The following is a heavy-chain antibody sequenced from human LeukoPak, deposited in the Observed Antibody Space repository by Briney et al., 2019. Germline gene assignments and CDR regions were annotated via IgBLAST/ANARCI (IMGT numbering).Heavy chain of an antibody. CDR2: ISGSGGST. D-gene: IGHD1-1*01. Sequence: GGSLRLSCAASEFTFNTYAMSWVRQAPGKGLEWVSTISGSGGSTYYADSVKGRFTISRDNSKNTLYLQVNSLRAEDTAVYYCARDHRYGGLFDYWGQGTLVTVSS. CDR1: EFTFNTYA. J-gene: IGHJ4*02. CDR3: ARDHRYGGLFDY. V-gene: IGHV3-23*01.